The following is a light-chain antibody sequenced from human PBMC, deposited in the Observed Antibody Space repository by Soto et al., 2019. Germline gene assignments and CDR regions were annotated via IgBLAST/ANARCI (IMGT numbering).Light chain of an antibody. V-gene: IGLV2-14*03. J-gene: IGLJ2*01. CDR1: SSDVGAFNY. Sequence: QSVLTQPASVSGSPGQAITISCSGTSSDVGAFNYVSWYQQHPGKAPKLMIYDVSNRPSGVSNRFSASKSGNTASLTISGLQAEDEADYFCTSYSSSNNFDVVFGGGTQLTVL. CDR2: DVS. CDR3: TSYSSSNNFDVV.